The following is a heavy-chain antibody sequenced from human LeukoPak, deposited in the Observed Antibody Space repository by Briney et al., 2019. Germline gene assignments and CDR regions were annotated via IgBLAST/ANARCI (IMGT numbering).Heavy chain of an antibody. CDR1: GSTFSRYW. J-gene: IGHJ4*02. D-gene: IGHD3-10*01. CDR3: TTGIGNYYYY. CDR2: VRSDGSDT. Sequence: GGSLRLSCAASGSTFSRYWMHWVRQAPGKGLVWVSRVRSDGSDTIYADSVKGRFTISRDNAKNTLYLQMDSLRAEDTAVYYCTTGIGNYYYYWGQGTLVTVAS. V-gene: IGHV3-74*01.